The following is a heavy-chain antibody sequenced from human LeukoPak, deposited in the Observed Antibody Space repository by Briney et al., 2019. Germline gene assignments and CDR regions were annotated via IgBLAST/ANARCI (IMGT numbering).Heavy chain of an antibody. CDR1: GFTFSNYA. V-gene: IGHV3-23*01. J-gene: IGHJ4*02. CDR2: ISGSGDNT. Sequence: GGSLRLSCAASGFTFSNYAMSWVRQAPGKGLEWVSAISGSGDNTYCADSVKGRFTVSRDNSKNTLYVQMKSLRAEDTAVYYCAKDFVVVPGNVNYFDYWGQGTLVTVSS. CDR3: AKDFVVVPGNVNYFDY. D-gene: IGHD2-21*02.